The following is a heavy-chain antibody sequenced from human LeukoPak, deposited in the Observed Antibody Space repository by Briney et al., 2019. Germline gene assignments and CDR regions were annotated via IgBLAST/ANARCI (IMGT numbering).Heavy chain of an antibody. CDR3: ARDPRAYCSSTSCYYFDY. Sequence: GGSLRLSCAASGFTFDDYAMSWVRQAPGKGLEWVSGINWSGGSTGYADSVKGRFTIFRDNARNSLYLQMNSLRAEDTALYYCARDPRAYCSSTSCYYFDYWGQGTLVTVSS. J-gene: IGHJ4*02. CDR1: GFTFDDYA. D-gene: IGHD2-2*01. CDR2: INWSGGST. V-gene: IGHV3-20*04.